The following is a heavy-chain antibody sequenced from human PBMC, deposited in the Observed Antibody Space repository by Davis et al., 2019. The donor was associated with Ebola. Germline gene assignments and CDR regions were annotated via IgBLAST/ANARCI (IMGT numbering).Heavy chain of an antibody. CDR3: ARDGQQQLLVDTWFDP. Sequence: ASVKVSCKASGYTFTSYGISWVRQAPGQGLEWMGWISAYNGNTNYAQKLQGRVTMTTDTSTSTAYMELRSLRSDDTAVYFCARDGQQQLLVDTWFDPWGQGTLVTVSS. J-gene: IGHJ5*02. CDR2: ISAYNGNT. D-gene: IGHD6-13*01. V-gene: IGHV1-18*04. CDR1: GYTFTSYG.